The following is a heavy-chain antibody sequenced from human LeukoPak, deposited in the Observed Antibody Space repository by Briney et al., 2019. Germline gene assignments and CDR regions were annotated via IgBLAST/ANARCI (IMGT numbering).Heavy chain of an antibody. CDR3: ARSPSTSGWQYYYYMDV. CDR1: GGTFSSYA. V-gene: IGHV1-69*13. J-gene: IGHJ6*03. CDR2: IIPIFGTT. D-gene: IGHD6-19*01. Sequence: SVKVSCKASGGTFSSYAISWVRQAPGQGLEWMGGIIPIFGTTNYAQKFQGRVTITADESTSTACMELSSLRSEDTAVYYCARSPSTSGWQYYYYMDVWGKGTTVTISS.